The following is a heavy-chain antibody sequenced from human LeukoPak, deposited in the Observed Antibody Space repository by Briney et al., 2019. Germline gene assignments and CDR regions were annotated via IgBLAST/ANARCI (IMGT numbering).Heavy chain of an antibody. V-gene: IGHV1-46*01. CDR2: INPSGGST. D-gene: IGHD6-19*01. CDR3: ARGSSSDWPLEY. CDR1: GYTFTSYY. J-gene: IGHJ4*02. Sequence: ASVKVSCKASGYTFTSYYMHWVRQAPGQGLEWMGIINPSGGSTSYAQKFQGRVTMTRDTSASTAYMELSTLRSEDTAVYYCARGSSSDWPLEYWGRGILVTVSS.